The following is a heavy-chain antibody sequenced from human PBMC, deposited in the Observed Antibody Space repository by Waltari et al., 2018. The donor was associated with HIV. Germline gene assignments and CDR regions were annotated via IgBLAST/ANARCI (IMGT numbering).Heavy chain of an antibody. CDR1: GFTVSTNY. D-gene: IGHD4-4*01. Sequence: EVKLVESGGGLVQPGGSLRLSCAASGFTVSTNYMSWVRQAPGMGLEWVSLIDSDGNTRYADSVKGRFTISRDSSKNMVYLQMKSLRGEDTAVYYCANSDDCSNYYYGMDVWGQGTTVTVSS. V-gene: IGHV3-66*01. CDR3: ANSDDCSNYYYGMDV. CDR2: IDSDGNT. J-gene: IGHJ6*02.